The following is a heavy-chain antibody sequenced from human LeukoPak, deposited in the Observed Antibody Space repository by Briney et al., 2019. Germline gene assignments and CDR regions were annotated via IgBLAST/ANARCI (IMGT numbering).Heavy chain of an antibody. V-gene: IGHV4-34*01. CDR1: GVSFSGYY. J-gene: IGHJ3*02. CDR3: ARARYCSGGSCYPMFGAFDI. D-gene: IGHD2-15*01. CDR2: INHSGST. Sequence: SETLSLTCAVYGVSFSGYYWSWIRQPPGKGLEWIGEINHSGSTNYHPSLKSRVTISVDTSKNQFSLKLSSVTVADTAVYYCARARYCSGGSCYPMFGAFDIWGQGTMVTVSS.